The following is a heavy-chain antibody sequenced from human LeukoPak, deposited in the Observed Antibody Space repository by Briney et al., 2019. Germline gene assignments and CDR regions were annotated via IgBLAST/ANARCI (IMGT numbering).Heavy chain of an antibody. CDR2: INPDGSTI. D-gene: IGHD1-26*01. CDR1: GFTFSSYW. J-gene: IGHJ3*01. CDR3: TRGLSGTHNAFDL. Sequence: GGSLRLSCAASGFTFSSYWMHWVRQAPGKGLIWVSRINPDGSTIYYADSVKGRFTISRDNVGSSLYLEMNSLSVEDTALYYCTRGLSGTHNAFDLWGQGTLVTVSS. V-gene: IGHV3-74*01.